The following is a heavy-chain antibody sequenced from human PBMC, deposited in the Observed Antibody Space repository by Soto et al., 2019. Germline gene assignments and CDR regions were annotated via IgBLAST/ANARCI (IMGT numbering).Heavy chain of an antibody. CDR2: IYYSGST. CDR1: GGSIGSYY. D-gene: IGHD3-3*01. Sequence: QVQLQESGPGLVKPSETLSLTCSVSGGSIGSYYGSWIRQPPGKGLEWIGYIYYSGSTNYNPSLKCRVTRSVDTSNNQFSLNLSSVTAADTAVYYCARGGWRQIDYWGQGTRVTVSS. V-gene: IGHV4-59*08. CDR3: ARGGWRQIDY. J-gene: IGHJ4*02.